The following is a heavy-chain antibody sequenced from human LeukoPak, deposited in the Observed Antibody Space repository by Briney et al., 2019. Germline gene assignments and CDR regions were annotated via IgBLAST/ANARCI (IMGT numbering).Heavy chain of an antibody. CDR2: ISSSGSTI. J-gene: IGHJ6*04. Sequence: PGGSLRLSCAASGFTFSSYEMNWVRQAPGKGLEWVSYISSSGSTIYYADSVKGRFTISRDNAKNSLYLQMNSLRAEDTAVYYGEELGITMIGGVWGKWTTVTISS. CDR1: GFTFSSYE. CDR3: EELGITMIGGV. D-gene: IGHD3-10*02. V-gene: IGHV3-48*03.